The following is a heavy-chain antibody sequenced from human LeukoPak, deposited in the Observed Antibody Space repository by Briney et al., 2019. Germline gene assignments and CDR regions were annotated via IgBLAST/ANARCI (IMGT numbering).Heavy chain of an antibody. D-gene: IGHD6-13*01. V-gene: IGHV1-8*01. CDR3: ARGRGSSWYLDC. CDR1: GYTFTSYD. Sequence: ASVKLSCKASGYTFTSYDINWVRQATGQGLEWMGGMNPNSGNTGYAQKFQGRVTMTRNTSISTAYMELSSLRSEDTAVYYCARGRGSSWYLDCWGQGTLVTVSS. CDR2: MNPNSGNT. J-gene: IGHJ4*02.